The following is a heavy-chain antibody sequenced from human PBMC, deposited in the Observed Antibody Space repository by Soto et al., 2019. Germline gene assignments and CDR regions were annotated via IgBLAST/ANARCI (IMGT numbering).Heavy chain of an antibody. J-gene: IGHJ5*02. CDR1: GFTLSSYA. CDR2: ISGSGGST. V-gene: IGHV3-23*01. D-gene: IGHD3-3*01. Sequence: GGSLRLSCAASGFTLSSYAMSWVRQAPGKGLEWVSAISGSGGSTYYADSVKGRFTISRDNSKNTLYLQMNSLRAEDTAVYYCAKAQLITIFGVVTPNWFDPWGQGTLVTSPQ. CDR3: AKAQLITIFGVVTPNWFDP.